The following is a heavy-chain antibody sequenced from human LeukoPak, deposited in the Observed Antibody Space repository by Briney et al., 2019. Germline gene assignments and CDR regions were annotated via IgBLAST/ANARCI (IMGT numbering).Heavy chain of an antibody. CDR2: IYTSGST. Sequence: SETLSLTCTVSGVSISSYYWSWIRQPAGKGLEWIGRIYTSGSTNYNPSLKSRVTMSVDTSKNQFSLKLSSVTAADTAVYYCARDLYSGSYYSRFDPWGQGTLVTVSS. V-gene: IGHV4-4*07. CDR1: GVSISSYY. CDR3: ARDLYSGSYYSRFDP. D-gene: IGHD1-26*01. J-gene: IGHJ5*02.